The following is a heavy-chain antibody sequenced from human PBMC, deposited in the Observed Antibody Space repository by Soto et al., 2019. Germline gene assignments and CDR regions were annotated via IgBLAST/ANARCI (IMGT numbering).Heavy chain of an antibody. V-gene: IGHV4-31*03. Sequence: SETLSITCTVSGGSISSGGYYWSWIRQHPGKGLEWIGYIYYSGSTYYNPSLKSRVTISVDTSKNQFSLKLSSVTAADTAVYYCARRGYSYGLDYWGQGTLVTVSS. D-gene: IGHD5-18*01. CDR2: IYYSGST. CDR3: ARRGYSYGLDY. CDR1: GGSISSGGYY. J-gene: IGHJ4*02.